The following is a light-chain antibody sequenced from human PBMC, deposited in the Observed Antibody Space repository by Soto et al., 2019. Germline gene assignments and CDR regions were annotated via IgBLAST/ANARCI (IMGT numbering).Light chain of an antibody. Sequence: SYELTQPPSVSVAPGKTARITCGGNNIGGKSVHWYQQKPGQAPVLVIYYDSDRPSGIPERFSGSNSGNTATLTISRVEAGDEADYYCQVWDSSSDHRLFGGGTKLTVL. J-gene: IGLJ2*01. CDR1: NIGGKS. V-gene: IGLV3-21*04. CDR2: YDS. CDR3: QVWDSSSDHRL.